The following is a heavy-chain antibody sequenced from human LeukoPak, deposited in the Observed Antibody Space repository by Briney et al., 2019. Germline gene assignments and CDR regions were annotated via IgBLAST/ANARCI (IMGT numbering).Heavy chain of an antibody. D-gene: IGHD3-3*01. CDR2: ISAYNGNT. CDR1: GYTFTSYD. CDR3: ARDYGVVISKPGWGYMDV. Sequence: ASVKVSCKASGYTFTSYDISWVRQAPGQGLEWMGWISAYNGNTNYAQKLQGRVTMTTDTSTSTAYMELRSLRSDDTAVYYCARDYGVVISKPGWGYMDVWGKGTTVTVSS. J-gene: IGHJ6*03. V-gene: IGHV1-18*01.